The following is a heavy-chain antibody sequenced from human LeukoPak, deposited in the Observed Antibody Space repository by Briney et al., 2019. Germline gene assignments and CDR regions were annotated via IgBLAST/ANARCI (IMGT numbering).Heavy chain of an antibody. CDR3: ARDLDIVVVVAATHSGVDY. J-gene: IGHJ4*02. CDR1: GFTFSNYW. V-gene: IGHV3-7*01. D-gene: IGHD2-15*01. CDR2: IRQDGGEK. Sequence: GGSLRLSCAASGFTFSNYWMSWVRQAPGKGLEWVANIRQDGGEKYDVDSVKGRFAISRDNAKNSLYLQMNSLRAEDTAVYYCARDLDIVVVVAATHSGVDYWGQGTLVTVSS.